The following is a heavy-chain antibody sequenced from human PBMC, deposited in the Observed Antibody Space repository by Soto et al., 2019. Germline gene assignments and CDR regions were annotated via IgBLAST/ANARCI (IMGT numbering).Heavy chain of an antibody. CDR3: AGGDKPFLWFGELYPLDY. D-gene: IGHD3-10*01. V-gene: IGHV1-69*01. CDR1: GGTFSSYA. CDR2: IIPIFGTA. Sequence: QVQLVQSGAEVKKPGSSVKVSCKASGGTFSSYAISWVRQAPGQGLEWMGGIIPIFGTANYAQKFQGRVTITADESTSTAYMALSSLRSEDTAVYYCAGGDKPFLWFGELYPLDYWGQGTLVTVSS. J-gene: IGHJ4*02.